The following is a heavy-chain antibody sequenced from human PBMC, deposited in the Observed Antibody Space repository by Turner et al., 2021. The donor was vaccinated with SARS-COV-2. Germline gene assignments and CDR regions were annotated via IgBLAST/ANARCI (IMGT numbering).Heavy chain of an antibody. CDR1: GFTVSRNY. CDR3: AREVSGSSNTGVYFDY. V-gene: IGHV3-66*01. J-gene: IGHJ4*02. Sequence: EVQLLESGGGLVQPGGSLRLSCAASGFTVSRNYMNWVRQAPGKGLEWVSIIYSGGSTFYADSVKGRFTISGDNSKNTLDRQMNSLRAEDTAVYYCAREVSGSSNTGVYFDYWGQGTLVTVSS. D-gene: IGHD3-10*01. CDR2: IYSGGST.